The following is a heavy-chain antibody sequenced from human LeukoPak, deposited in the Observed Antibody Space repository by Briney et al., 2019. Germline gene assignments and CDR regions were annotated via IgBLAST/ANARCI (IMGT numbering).Heavy chain of an antibody. D-gene: IGHD5-24*01. Sequence: SETLSLTCAVSGGSISSSNWWSWVRPPPGKGLEWIGEIYHSGSTNYNPSLKSRVTMSVDTSKNQFSLKLNSVTAADTAVYYCARYVEMATLFDYWGQGTLVTVSS. CDR1: GGSISSSNW. J-gene: IGHJ4*02. V-gene: IGHV4-4*02. CDR2: IYHSGST. CDR3: ARYVEMATLFDY.